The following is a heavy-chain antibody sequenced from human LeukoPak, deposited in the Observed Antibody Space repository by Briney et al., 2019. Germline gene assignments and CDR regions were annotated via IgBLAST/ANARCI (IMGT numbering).Heavy chain of an antibody. J-gene: IGHJ4*02. D-gene: IGHD3-3*01. V-gene: IGHV7-4-1*02. CDR2: INTNTGNP. CDR3: AVQGYDFWSGYPPRTRTFDY. CDR1: GYTFTSYA. Sequence: ASVKVSCKASGYTFTSYAMNWVRQAPGQGLEWMGWINTNTGNPTYAQGFTGRFVFSLDTSVSTAYLQISSLKAEDTAVYYCAVQGYDFWSGYPPRTRTFDYWGQGTLVTVSS.